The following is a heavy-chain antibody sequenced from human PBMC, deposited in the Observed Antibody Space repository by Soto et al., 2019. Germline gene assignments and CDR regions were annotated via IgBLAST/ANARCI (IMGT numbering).Heavy chain of an antibody. V-gene: IGHV4-31*03. J-gene: IGHJ4*02. CDR3: ARENYDSSGYHPTYFDY. Sequence: LSLTCTVSGGSISSGGYYWSWIRQHPGKGLEWIGYIYYSGSTYYNPSLKSRVTISVDTSKNQFSLKLSSVTAADTAVYYCARENYDSSGYHPTYFDYWGQGTRVNVSS. CDR2: IYYSGST. D-gene: IGHD3-22*01. CDR1: GGSISSGGYY.